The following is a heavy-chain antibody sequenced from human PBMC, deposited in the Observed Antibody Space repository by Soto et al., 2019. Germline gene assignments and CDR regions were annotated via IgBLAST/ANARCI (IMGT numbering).Heavy chain of an antibody. V-gene: IGHV4-59*01. CDR3: AKNYGNAFDI. Sequence: SETLSLTCTVSGGSISSYYWSWIRQPPGKGLEWIGYIYYSGSTNYNPSLKSRVTISVDTSKNQFSLKLSSVTAADTAVYYCAKNYGNAFDIWGHGTMVTVSS. D-gene: IGHD3-10*01. CDR2: IYYSGST. CDR1: GGSISSYY. J-gene: IGHJ3*02.